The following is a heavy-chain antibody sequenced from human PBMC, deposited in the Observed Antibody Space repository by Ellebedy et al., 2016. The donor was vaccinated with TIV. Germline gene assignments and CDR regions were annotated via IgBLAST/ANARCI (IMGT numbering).Heavy chain of an antibody. CDR2: INPNTGGT. J-gene: IGHJ4*02. Sequence: ASVKVSCXASGYPFTDYYIHWVRQAPGQGLEWLGWINPNTGGTNSAQRFQGRVTMTRDMSINTAYMELSSLTSDDTAVYYCARVPGRSGSYSGLDYWGQGTLVTVSS. D-gene: IGHD1-26*01. CDR3: ARVPGRSGSYSGLDY. V-gene: IGHV1-2*02. CDR1: GYPFTDYY.